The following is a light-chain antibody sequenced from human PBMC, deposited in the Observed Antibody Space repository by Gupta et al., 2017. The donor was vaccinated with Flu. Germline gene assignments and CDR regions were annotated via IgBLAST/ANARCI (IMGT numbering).Light chain of an antibody. CDR3: QRDDNFPWT. J-gene: IGKJ1*01. CDR2: VAS. Sequence: PPSHSASLGDTVTITCRAIQVISAWLAWYQQKPGKAPEPVMPVASSFEIGVTTRFRGSGSGTXFTLTIXRLQPKDFATYYCQRDDNFPWTFGXGTKVEIK. V-gene: IGKV1-12*01. CDR1: QVISAW.